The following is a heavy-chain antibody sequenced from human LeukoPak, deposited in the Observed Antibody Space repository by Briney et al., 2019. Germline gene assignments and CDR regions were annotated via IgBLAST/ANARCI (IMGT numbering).Heavy chain of an antibody. V-gene: IGHV6-1*01. CDR2: TYYRATWYS. D-gene: IGHD3-22*01. CDR3: ASGSRDRSFDY. J-gene: IGHJ4*02. Sequence: SQTLSLTCAISGDSVSRNTVTWYWIRQSPSRGLEWLGRTYYRATWYSDYAISVKSRIIIKPDTSKNQFSLQLNSVTPEDTAVYYCASGSRDRSFDYWGQGILVTVSS. CDR1: GDSVSRNTVT.